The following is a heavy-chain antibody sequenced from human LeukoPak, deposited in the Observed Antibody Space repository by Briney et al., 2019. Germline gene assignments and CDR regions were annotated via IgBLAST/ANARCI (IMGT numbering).Heavy chain of an antibody. CDR1: GGPISSSSYY. D-gene: IGHD6-13*01. Sequence: SETLSLTCTVSGGPISSSSYYWGWIRQPPGKGLEWIGNIYYSGSTYYNPSLKSRVTISVDTSKNQFSLRLSSVTAADTAVYYCARLAAAAMYYFDYWGQGTLVTVSS. J-gene: IGHJ4*02. CDR2: IYYSGST. V-gene: IGHV4-39*01. CDR3: ARLAAAAMYYFDY.